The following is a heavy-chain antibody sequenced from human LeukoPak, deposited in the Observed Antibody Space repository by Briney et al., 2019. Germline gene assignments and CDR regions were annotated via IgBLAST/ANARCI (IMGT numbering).Heavy chain of an antibody. Sequence: PSQTLSLTCTISGVSLSSDKYYWSWIRQRPRKGLEWIGHIYYSGSTSFNPSLKSRVSMSVDASKSQFSLKLTSVTAADTAVYYCATPYCGTISCLDVFDVWGQGTVVTVSS. CDR2: IYYSGST. D-gene: IGHD2-2*01. CDR1: GVSLSSDKYY. J-gene: IGHJ3*01. V-gene: IGHV4-31*03. CDR3: ATPYCGTISCLDVFDV.